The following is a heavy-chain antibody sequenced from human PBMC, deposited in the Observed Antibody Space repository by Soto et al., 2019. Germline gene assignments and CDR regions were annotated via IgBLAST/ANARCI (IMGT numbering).Heavy chain of an antibody. J-gene: IGHJ6*03. V-gene: IGHV4-59*08. CDR2: IYYSGST. Sequence: SETLSLTCTVSGGSISSYYWSWIRQPPGKGLEWIGYIYYSGSTNYNPSLKSRVTISVDTSKNQFSLKLSSVTAADTAVYYCARVLSDYTLYYGWYYMDVWGKGTTVTVSS. D-gene: IGHD1-26*01. CDR3: ARVLSDYTLYYGWYYMDV. CDR1: GGSISSYY.